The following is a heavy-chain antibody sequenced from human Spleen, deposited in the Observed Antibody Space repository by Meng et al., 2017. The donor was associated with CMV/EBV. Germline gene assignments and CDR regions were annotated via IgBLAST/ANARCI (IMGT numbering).Heavy chain of an antibody. Sequence: GGSLRLSCAASGFTFSSYWMSWVRQAPGKGLEWISLIYTGGYTTYYADSVKGRFTISRDNSKNTLYLQMNSLRPEDTAVYYCARVGHQLLLYYFDYWGQGTLVTVSS. CDR2: IYTGGYTT. J-gene: IGHJ4*02. D-gene: IGHD2-2*01. CDR1: GFTFSSYW. CDR3: ARVGHQLLLYYFDY. V-gene: IGHV3-NL1*01.